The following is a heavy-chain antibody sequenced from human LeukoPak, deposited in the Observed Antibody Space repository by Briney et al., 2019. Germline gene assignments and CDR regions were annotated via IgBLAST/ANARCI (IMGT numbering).Heavy chain of an antibody. V-gene: IGHV4-39*01. D-gene: IGHD1-26*01. CDR2: IYYSGST. J-gene: IGHJ3*02. Sequence: PSETLSLTCTVSGGSISSSNYYWGWIRQPPGKGLEWIGSIYYSGSTYYNPSLKSRVTISVDTSKNQFSLKLSSVTAADTAVYYCASTSLVGGDDPFDIWGQGTMVTVS. CDR3: ASTSLVGGDDPFDI. CDR1: GGSISSSNYY.